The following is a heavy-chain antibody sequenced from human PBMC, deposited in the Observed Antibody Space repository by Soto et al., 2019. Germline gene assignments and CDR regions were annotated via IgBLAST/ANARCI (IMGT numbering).Heavy chain of an antibody. CDR2: ISGSGDST. J-gene: IGHJ4*02. D-gene: IGHD6-6*01. Sequence: XESLRLSVAASGFTFISYAMSWVRQAPGKGLEWVSAISGSGDSTYYADSVRGRFTISRDNPKNTLYLQLNSLRAEDMAVYYCAKDRRYSSSLTTFDYWGQGTLVTVSS. V-gene: IGHV3-23*01. CDR3: AKDRRYSSSLTTFDY. CDR1: GFTFISYA.